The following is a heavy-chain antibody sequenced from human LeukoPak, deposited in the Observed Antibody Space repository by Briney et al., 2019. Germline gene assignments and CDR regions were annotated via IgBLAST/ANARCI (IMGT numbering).Heavy chain of an antibody. D-gene: IGHD3-16*01. Sequence: ASVKVSCKASGYTFTGYSIFWVRQAPGQGLEYMGWIHPNSGGTNYAQNFQGRVTMTTDTSISTAYMEPNSLRSDDTAMYYCARNGGGLDYWGQGTLVTVSS. CDR3: ARNGGGLDY. J-gene: IGHJ4*02. CDR1: GYTFTGYS. V-gene: IGHV1-2*02. CDR2: IHPNSGGT.